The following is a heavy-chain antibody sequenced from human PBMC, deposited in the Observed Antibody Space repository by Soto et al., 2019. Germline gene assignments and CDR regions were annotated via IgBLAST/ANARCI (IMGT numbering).Heavy chain of an antibody. CDR1: GFISGRIW. CDR2: INENGSEK. D-gene: IGHD6-19*01. V-gene: IGHV3-7*01. J-gene: IGHJ4*02. CDR3: ATEAEVAVGATAFDS. Sequence: GGSVRLSCRGSGFISGRIWMSWVRQGPGKGPQWVANINENGSEKNYVATVKGRFIISRDNGKKSLYLQMNNLRVEDTAIYYCATEAEVAVGATAFDSWGQGTLVTVSS.